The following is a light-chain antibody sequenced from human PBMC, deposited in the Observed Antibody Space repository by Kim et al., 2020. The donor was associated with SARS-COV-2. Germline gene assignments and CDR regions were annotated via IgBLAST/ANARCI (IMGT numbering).Light chain of an antibody. CDR1: QSVSSSY. CDR2: GAS. Sequence: EIVLTQSPGTLSLSPGERATLSCRASQSVSSSYLAWYQQKPGQAPMLLIYGASSRATGIPDRFSGSGSGTDFTLTISRLEPDDFAVYYCQQYGSSPRTFGQGTKVDIK. J-gene: IGKJ1*01. V-gene: IGKV3-20*01. CDR3: QQYGSSPRT.